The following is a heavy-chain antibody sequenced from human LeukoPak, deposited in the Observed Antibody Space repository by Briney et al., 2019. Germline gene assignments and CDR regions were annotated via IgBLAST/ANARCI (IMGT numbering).Heavy chain of an antibody. J-gene: IGHJ4*02. V-gene: IGHV4-4*09. CDR2: IHTSGST. CDR3: VLSDGWPPST. Sequence: NPSETLSLTCTVSGVSISTYYWTWIRQPPGKGLEFIGNIHTSGSTTYNPSLHSRVTISGDTSKNQLSLKLTSMTDADTAVYYCVLSDGWPPSTWGQGALVTVSS. CDR1: GVSISTYY. D-gene: IGHD2/OR15-2a*01.